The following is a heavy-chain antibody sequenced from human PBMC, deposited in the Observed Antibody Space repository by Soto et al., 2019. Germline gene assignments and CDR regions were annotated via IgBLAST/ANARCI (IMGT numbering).Heavy chain of an antibody. CDR3: ARGGDYEIHLTADY. V-gene: IGHV3-21*01. CDR2: ISSSSSYI. Sequence: GESLKISCAASGFTFSSYSMNWVRQAPGKGLEWVSSISSSSSYIYYADSVKGRFTISRDNAKNSLYLQMNSLRAEDTAVYYCARGGDYEIHLTADYWGQGTLVTVSS. CDR1: GFTFSSYS. J-gene: IGHJ4*02. D-gene: IGHD4-17*01.